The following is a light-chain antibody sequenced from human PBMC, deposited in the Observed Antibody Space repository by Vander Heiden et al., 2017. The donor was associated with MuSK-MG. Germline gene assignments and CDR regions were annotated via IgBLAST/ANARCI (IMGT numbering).Light chain of an antibody. CDR3: QQYYSTPPA. CDR2: WAS. Sequence: VMTQSPDSLAVSLGERATMNCKSSQSVLYSSNNKNYLAWYQQKPGQPTTLLIYWASTRESGVPDRSSGSGSGTDFTLTISSLQAEDVAVYYCQQYYSTPPAFGPGTKVDIK. CDR1: QSVLYSSNNKNY. J-gene: IGKJ3*01. V-gene: IGKV4-1*01.